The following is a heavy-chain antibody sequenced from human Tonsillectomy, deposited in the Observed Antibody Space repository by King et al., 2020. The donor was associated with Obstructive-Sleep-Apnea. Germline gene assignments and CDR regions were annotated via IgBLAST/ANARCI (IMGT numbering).Heavy chain of an antibody. D-gene: IGHD2-15*01. J-gene: IGHJ4*02. Sequence: QLVQSGGEVKEPGESLKISCQTSGYKFSNFWIGWVRQKPGEGLDWMGIIYPGDSDTRYSPSFQGRVTISADKSVNTVYLQWSSLKASDTALYHCVRHFGLGGRSDYWGQGTLVTVSS. V-gene: IGHV5-51*01. CDR1: GYKFSNFW. CDR3: VRHFGLGGRSDY. CDR2: IYPGDSDT.